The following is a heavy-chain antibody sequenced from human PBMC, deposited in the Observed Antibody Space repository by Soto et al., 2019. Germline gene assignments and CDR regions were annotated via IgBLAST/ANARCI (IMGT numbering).Heavy chain of an antibody. D-gene: IGHD2-21*02. V-gene: IGHV1-69*06. Sequence: QVQLVQSGAEVKKPGSSVKVSCKASGGTFSSYAISWVRQAPGQGLEWMGGIIPIFGTANYEKKFQGRVTITADKSTSTAYMELSSLRSEDTAVYYCARPSLAYCGGDCYSAFDYWGQGTLVTVSS. CDR2: IIPIFGTA. CDR1: GGTFSSYA. CDR3: ARPSLAYCGGDCYSAFDY. J-gene: IGHJ4*02.